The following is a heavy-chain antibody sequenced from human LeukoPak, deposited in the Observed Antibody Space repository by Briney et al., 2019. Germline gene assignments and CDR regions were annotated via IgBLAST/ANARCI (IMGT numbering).Heavy chain of an antibody. J-gene: IGHJ5*02. CDR3: ARGGGEFNWLDP. Sequence: PSQTLSLTCTVSGGSISSGSYYWTWIRQPAGKGLEWIGRIYTSGSTNYSPSLESRVTISLDTSNNQFSLKLSSVTAADTAVYYCARGGGEFNWLDPWGQETLVTVSS. V-gene: IGHV4-61*02. CDR2: IYTSGST. D-gene: IGHD3-10*01. CDR1: GGSISSGSYY.